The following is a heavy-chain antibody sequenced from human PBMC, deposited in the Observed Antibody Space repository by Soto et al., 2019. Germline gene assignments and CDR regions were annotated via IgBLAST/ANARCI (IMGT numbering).Heavy chain of an antibody. CDR1: GGTFSSYA. Sequence: QVQLVQSGAEVKKPGSSVKVSCKASGGTFSSYAISWVRQAPGQGLEWMGGIIPIFGTANYAQKFQGRVTINADESTSTAYMELSSLRSEDTAVYYCARDVGRGTYYYYSSGYYYVGAFDIWGQGTMVTVSS. J-gene: IGHJ3*02. CDR3: ARDVGRGTYYYYSSGYYYVGAFDI. CDR2: IIPIFGTA. D-gene: IGHD3-22*01. V-gene: IGHV1-69*12.